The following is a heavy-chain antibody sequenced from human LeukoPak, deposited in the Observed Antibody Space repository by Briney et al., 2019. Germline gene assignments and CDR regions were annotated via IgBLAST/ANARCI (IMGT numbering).Heavy chain of an antibody. J-gene: IGHJ4*02. D-gene: IGHD5-12*01. V-gene: IGHV3-30*02. CDR2: VRYDESNE. CDR1: GFVFSNYG. CDR3: AKDSKSGYVSVGPDY. Sequence: SGWPLSLSCQTSGFVFSNYGMHWVRQAAGKGPEWVAFVRYDESNEYYADSVKGRFTISRDNSRNTLYLQTNSLRAEDTGVYSCAKDSKSGYVSVGPDYWGLGALVTVSS.